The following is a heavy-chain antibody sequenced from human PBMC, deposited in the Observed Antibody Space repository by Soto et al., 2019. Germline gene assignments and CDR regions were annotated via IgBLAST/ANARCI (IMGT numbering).Heavy chain of an antibody. V-gene: IGHV3-21*01. D-gene: IGHD3-10*01. CDR3: ARGEAPYYYGSGTTTPKGAFDI. J-gene: IGHJ3*02. CDR2: ISSSSSYI. Sequence: EVQLVESGGGLVKPGGSLRLSCAASGFTFSSYSMNWVRQAPGKGLEWVSSISSSSSYIYYADSVKGRFTISRDNAKNSLYLQMNSLRAEDTAVYYCARGEAPYYYGSGTTTPKGAFDIWGQGTMVTVSS. CDR1: GFTFSSYS.